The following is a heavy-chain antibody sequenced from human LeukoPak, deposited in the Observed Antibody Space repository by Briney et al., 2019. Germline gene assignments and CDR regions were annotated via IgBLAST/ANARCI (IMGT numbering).Heavy chain of an antibody. Sequence: ASVKVSCKASGYTFTGYYMHWVRQAPGQGLGWMGRINPNSGGTNYAQKFQGRVTMTRDTSISTAYMELSRLRSDATDVYYCARDPLHCSGGSCYSSWFDPWGQGTLVTVSS. CDR3: ARDPLHCSGGSCYSSWFDP. D-gene: IGHD2-15*01. CDR1: GYTFTGYY. V-gene: IGHV1-2*05. CDR2: INPNSGGT. J-gene: IGHJ5*02.